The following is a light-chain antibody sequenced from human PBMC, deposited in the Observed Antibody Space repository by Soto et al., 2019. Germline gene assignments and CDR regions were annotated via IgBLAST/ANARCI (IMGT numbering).Light chain of an antibody. CDR3: RQDYNNPRT. CDR1: QAIRSD. CDR2: AAS. Sequence: AVQMTQSPSSLSASVGDRVTITCRASQAIRSDLGWYQMKPGKVPKLLIYAASNLQSGVPSRFIGRGYGTDVTLTSSSRQPEEDATEYCRQDYNNPRTFGQGTKVEI. V-gene: IGKV1-6*01. J-gene: IGKJ1*01.